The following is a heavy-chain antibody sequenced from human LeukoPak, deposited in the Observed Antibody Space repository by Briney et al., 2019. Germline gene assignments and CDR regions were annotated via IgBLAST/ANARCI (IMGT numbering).Heavy chain of an antibody. CDR3: AREPPGGDYFDY. CDR1: GGSFSGYY. V-gene: IGHV4-4*07. CDR2: IYTSGST. Sequence: SETLSLTCAVYGGSFSGYYWSWIRQPAGKGLEWIGRIYTSGSTNYNPSLKSRVTMSVDTSKNQFSLKLSSVTAADTAVYYCAREPPGGDYFDYWGQGTLVTVSS. J-gene: IGHJ4*02. D-gene: IGHD1-14*01.